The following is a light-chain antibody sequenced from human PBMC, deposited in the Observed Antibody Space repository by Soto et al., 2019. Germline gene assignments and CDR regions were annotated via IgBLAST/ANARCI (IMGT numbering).Light chain of an antibody. CDR2: GNS. CDR3: QSYDSSLSGSV. V-gene: IGLV1-40*01. J-gene: IGLJ2*01. CDR1: SSNIGAGYD. Sequence: QSVLTQPPSVSGAPGQRVTISCTGSSSNIGAGYDVNWYQQHPGTAPKVLIYGNSNRPSGVPDRFSGSKSGTSASLAITGLQDEDEADYYCQSYDSSLSGSVFGGGTKLTVL.